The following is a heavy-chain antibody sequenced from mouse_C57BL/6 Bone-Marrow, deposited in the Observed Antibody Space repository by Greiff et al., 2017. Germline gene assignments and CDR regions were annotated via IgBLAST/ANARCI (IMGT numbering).Heavy chain of an antibody. J-gene: IGHJ3*01. D-gene: IGHD1-1*01. V-gene: IGHV1-42*01. CDR2: INPSTGGT. Sequence: EVKVVESGPELVKPGASVKISCKASGYSFTGYYMNWVKQSPEKSFEWIGEINPSTGGTTYNQKFKAKATLTVDKSSSTAYMQLKSLTSEDSAVYYCASGPYYGGFAYWGQGTLVTVSA. CDR1: GYSFTGYY. CDR3: ASGPYYGGFAY.